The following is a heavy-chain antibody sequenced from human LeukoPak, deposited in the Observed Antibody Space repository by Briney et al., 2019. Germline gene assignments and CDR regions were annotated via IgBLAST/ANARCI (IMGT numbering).Heavy chain of an antibody. V-gene: IGHV3-30*03. CDR1: GFTFSSYG. Sequence: GGSLRLFCAASGFTFSSYGMHWVRQAPGKGLEWVAVISYDGSNKYYADSVKGRFTISRDNSKNTLYLQMNSLRAGDTAVYYCARVRWELPVFDYWGQGTLVTVSS. CDR2: ISYDGSNK. CDR3: ARVRWELPVFDY. J-gene: IGHJ4*02. D-gene: IGHD1-26*01.